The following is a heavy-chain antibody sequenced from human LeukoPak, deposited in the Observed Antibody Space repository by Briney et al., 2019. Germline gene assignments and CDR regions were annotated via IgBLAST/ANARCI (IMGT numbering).Heavy chain of an antibody. Sequence: SETLSLTCSVSGGSVSSGNYYWSWIRQPPGKGLEWIGYVDYSGSTSYNPSLRRRITISLDTSKNQFSLKVMYLTAADTAVYFCARGIRPGYGYWGQGTLVTVSS. CDR3: ARGIRPGYGY. CDR1: GGSVSSGNYY. V-gene: IGHV4-61*01. J-gene: IGHJ4*02. D-gene: IGHD1-1*01. CDR2: VDYSGST.